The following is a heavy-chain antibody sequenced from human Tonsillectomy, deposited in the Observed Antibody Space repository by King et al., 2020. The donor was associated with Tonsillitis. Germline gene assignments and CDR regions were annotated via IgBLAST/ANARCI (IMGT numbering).Heavy chain of an antibody. V-gene: IGHV3-9*01. CDR3: AKGIQFSSSFGLGV. CDR2: ISWNSGRI. Sequence: VQLVESGGGLVQPGRSLRLSCAASGITFDEYAMHWVRQAPGKGLEWVSGISWNSGRIDYADSVKGRFTISRDNAKNSLFLQMNSLRAEDTALYYCAKGIQFSSSFGLGVWGQGTPVIVSS. D-gene: IGHD6-6*01. CDR1: GITFDEYA. J-gene: IGHJ6*02.